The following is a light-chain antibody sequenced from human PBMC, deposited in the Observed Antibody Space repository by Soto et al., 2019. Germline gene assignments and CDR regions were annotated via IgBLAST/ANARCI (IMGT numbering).Light chain of an antibody. CDR3: SSYTSNSTWV. J-gene: IGLJ3*02. V-gene: IGLV2-14*01. CDR2: EVS. CDR1: SSDVGGYNY. Sequence: QSALTQPASVSGSPGQSITISCTGTSSDVGGYNYVSWYQQYPGKAPKLVIYEVSNRPSGVSNRFSGSKSGNTASLTISGLQAEDEADYYCSSYTSNSTWVFGGGTKLTVL.